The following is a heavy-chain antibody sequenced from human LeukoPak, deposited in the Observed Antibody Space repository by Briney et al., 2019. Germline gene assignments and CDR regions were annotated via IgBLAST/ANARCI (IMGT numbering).Heavy chain of an antibody. CDR2: ISSSSSYI. J-gene: IGHJ4*02. Sequence: GGSLRLSCAASGFTFSSYAMSWVRQAPGKGLEWVSSISSSSSYIYYADSVKGRFTISRDNAKNSLYLQMNSLRAEDTAVYYCASTVVYCSSTSCSPGYFDYWGQGTLVTVSS. CDR3: ASTVVYCSSTSCSPGYFDY. V-gene: IGHV3-21*01. D-gene: IGHD2-2*01. CDR1: GFTFSSYA.